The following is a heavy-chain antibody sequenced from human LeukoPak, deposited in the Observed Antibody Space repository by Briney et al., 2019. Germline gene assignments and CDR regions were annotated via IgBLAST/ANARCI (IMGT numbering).Heavy chain of an antibody. J-gene: IGHJ5*02. CDR2: INHSGST. V-gene: IGHV4-34*01. CDR1: GGSFSGYY. CDR3: ARAPYYDFWSGYRGVFDP. D-gene: IGHD3-3*01. Sequence: SETLSLTCAVYGGSFSGYYWSWIRQPPGKGLEWIGEINHSGSTNYNPSLKSRVTISVDTPKNQFSLKLSSVTAADTAVYYCARAPYYDFWSGYRGVFDPWGQGTLVTVSS.